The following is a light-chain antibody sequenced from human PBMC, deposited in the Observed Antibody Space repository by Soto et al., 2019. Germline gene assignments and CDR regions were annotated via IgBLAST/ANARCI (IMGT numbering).Light chain of an antibody. CDR3: QQYGSSPFT. Sequence: EIVLTQSPGTLSLSPGERATLSCRASQSVSSNFLAWYQERPGQAPKLLIHGVSSRATGIPDRFSGSGSGTDFTLTTNRLESEDFALYFCQQYGSSPFTFGHGTKLEIK. CDR2: GVS. J-gene: IGKJ3*01. V-gene: IGKV3-20*01. CDR1: QSVSSNF.